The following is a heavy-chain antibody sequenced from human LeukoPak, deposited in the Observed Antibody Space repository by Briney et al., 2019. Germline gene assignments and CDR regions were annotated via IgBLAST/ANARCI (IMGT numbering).Heavy chain of an antibody. CDR1: GGSISSYY. Sequence: PSETLSLTCTVSGGSISSYYWSWIRQPPGKGLEWIGYIYYSGGTNYNPSLKSRVTISVDTSTNQFSLKLSSLTEKEPSVYYCARSLRYYYDSSGPTDWGQGTLVTVSS. D-gene: IGHD3-22*01. CDR3: ARSLRYYYDSSGPTD. J-gene: IGHJ4*02. CDR2: IYYSGGT. V-gene: IGHV4-59*01.